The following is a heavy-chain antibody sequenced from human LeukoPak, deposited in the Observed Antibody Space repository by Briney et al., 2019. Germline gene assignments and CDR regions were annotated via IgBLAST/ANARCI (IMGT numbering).Heavy chain of an antibody. D-gene: IGHD4-17*01. J-gene: IGHJ4*02. CDR3: AKNSLSGRLRYFDY. Sequence: GGSLRLSCAASGFTLSSYAMHWVRQAPGKGLEWVAVISYDGSNKYYADSVKGRFTISRDNSKNTLFLQMNSLRTEDTAVYYCAKNSLSGRLRYFDYWGQGTLVTVSS. CDR1: GFTLSSYA. V-gene: IGHV3-30*04. CDR2: ISYDGSNK.